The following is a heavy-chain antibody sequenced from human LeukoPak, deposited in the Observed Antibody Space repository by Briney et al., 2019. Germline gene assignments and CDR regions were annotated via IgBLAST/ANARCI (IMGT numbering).Heavy chain of an antibody. CDR3: ARLACSSSTCSFDY. J-gene: IGHJ4*02. CDR2: IWYDGSNK. Sequence: PGRSLRLSCAASGFTFSSYGMHWVRQAPGKGLDWVAVIWYDGSNKYYADSVKGRFTISRDNSKNTLYLQMNSLRAEDTAVYYCARLACSSSTCSFDYWGQGTLVTVSS. D-gene: IGHD2-2*01. CDR1: GFTFSSYG. V-gene: IGHV3-33*01.